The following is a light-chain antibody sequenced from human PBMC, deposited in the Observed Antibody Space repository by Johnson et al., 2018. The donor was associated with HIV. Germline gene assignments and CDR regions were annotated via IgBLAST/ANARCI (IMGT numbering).Light chain of an antibody. J-gene: IGLJ1*01. V-gene: IGLV1-51*01. CDR2: DNH. Sequence: QSVLTQSPSVSAAPGQKVTISCSGSSSNIGNNYVSWYQQLPGTAPKLLIYDNHKRPSGIPDRFSGSKSGTSVTLAITGLQTGDEADYYCGTWDSSLSAPYGFGTGTKVTVL. CDR1: SSNIGNNY. CDR3: GTWDSSLSAPYG.